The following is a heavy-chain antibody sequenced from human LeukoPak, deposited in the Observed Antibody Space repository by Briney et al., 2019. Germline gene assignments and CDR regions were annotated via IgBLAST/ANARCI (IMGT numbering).Heavy chain of an antibody. CDR3: ARGRYYYDSRYYYYMDV. V-gene: IGHV4-34*01. CDR1: GFTFSSYE. CDR2: INHSGST. J-gene: IGHJ6*03. Sequence: PGGSLRLSCAASGFTFSSYEMNWVRQPPGKGLEWIGEINHSGSTNYNPSLKSRVTISVDTSKNQFSLKLSSVTAADTAVYYCARGRYYYDSRYYYYMDVWGKGTTVTVSS. D-gene: IGHD3-22*01.